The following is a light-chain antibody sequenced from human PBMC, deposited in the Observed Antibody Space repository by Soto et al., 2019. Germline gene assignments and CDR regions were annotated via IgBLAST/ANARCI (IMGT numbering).Light chain of an antibody. Sequence: QSALTQPASVSGFPGQSITISCTGTSSDVGSYNLVSWYQQHPGKAPKLMIYDVSKRPSGVSNRFSGSKSDNTASLTISGLQAEDEADFYCCSYAGSTTFYVFGTGTKVTV. J-gene: IGLJ1*01. V-gene: IGLV2-23*02. CDR2: DVS. CDR3: CSYAGSTTFYV. CDR1: SSDVGSYNL.